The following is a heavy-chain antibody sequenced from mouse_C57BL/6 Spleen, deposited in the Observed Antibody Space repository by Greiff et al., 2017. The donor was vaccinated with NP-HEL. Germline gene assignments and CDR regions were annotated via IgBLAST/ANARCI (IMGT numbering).Heavy chain of an antibody. CDR1: GYTFTSYW. J-gene: IGHJ2*01. CDR2: IDPSDSET. CDR3: ARKGTTVQYYFDY. D-gene: IGHD1-1*01. Sequence: QLQQSGAELVRPGSSVKLSCKASGYTFTSYWMHWVKQRPIQGLEWIGNIDPSDSETHYNQKFKDKATLTVDKSSSTAYMQLSSLTSEDSAVYYCARKGTTVQYYFDYWGQGTTLTVSS. V-gene: IGHV1-52*01.